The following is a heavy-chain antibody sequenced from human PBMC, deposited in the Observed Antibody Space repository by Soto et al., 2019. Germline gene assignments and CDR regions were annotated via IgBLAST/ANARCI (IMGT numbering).Heavy chain of an antibody. CDR1: GFTFGNYG. V-gene: IGHV3-30*18. D-gene: IGHD6-19*01. CDR2: VGNDEKTK. J-gene: IGHJ2*01. Sequence: GGSLRLCXAASGFTFGNYGMRWVRQAPGKGMEWVAVVGNDEKTKFYADSVKGRFTISRDKSKITLYLQRDSLRAEDTFVYHSAKEFREGAGPWYYDLWGRGTLVTVPS. CDR3: AKEFREGAGPWYYDL.